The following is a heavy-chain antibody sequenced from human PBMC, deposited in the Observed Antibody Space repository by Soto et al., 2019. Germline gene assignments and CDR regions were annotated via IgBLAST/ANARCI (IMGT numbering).Heavy chain of an antibody. CDR3: ASASGIFGVVHFDY. D-gene: IGHD3-3*01. CDR2: ISSSGSTI. CDR1: GFTFSSYE. J-gene: IGHJ4*02. Sequence: GGSLRLSCAASGFTFSSYEMNWVRQAPGKGLEWVSYISSSGSTIYYADSVKGRFTISRDNAKNSLYPQMNSLRAEDTAVYYCASASGIFGVVHFDYWGQGTLVTVSS. V-gene: IGHV3-48*03.